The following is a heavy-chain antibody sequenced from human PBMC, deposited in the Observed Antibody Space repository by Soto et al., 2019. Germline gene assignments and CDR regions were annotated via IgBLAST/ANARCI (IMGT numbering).Heavy chain of an antibody. CDR3: GRDGPGMAASRGSHA. J-gene: IGHJ4*02. V-gene: IGHV3-7*05. Sequence: GGSLRLSCAASGFTFSSYWMSWVRQAPGKGLEWVANIKQDGSQKWYGDSVKGRFIISRDSSKNTLYLQMNSLRAEDTATYYCGRDGPGMAASRGSHAWGRGTLVTVSS. CDR2: IKQDGSQK. CDR1: GFTFSSYW. D-gene: IGHD6-13*01.